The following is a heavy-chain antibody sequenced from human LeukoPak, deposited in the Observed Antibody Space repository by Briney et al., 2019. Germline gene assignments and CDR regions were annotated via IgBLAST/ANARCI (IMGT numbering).Heavy chain of an antibody. CDR1: GYTLTELS. D-gene: IGHD1-26*01. V-gene: IGHV1-24*01. J-gene: IGHJ4*02. CDR3: ATDVREARGDGIVGATDN. CDR2: FDPEDGET. Sequence: ASVKVSCKVSGYTLTELSMHWVRQAPGKGLEWMGGFDPEDGETIYAQKFQGRVTMTEDTSTDTAYMELSSLRSEDTAVYYCATDVREARGDGIVGATDNWGQGTLVTVSS.